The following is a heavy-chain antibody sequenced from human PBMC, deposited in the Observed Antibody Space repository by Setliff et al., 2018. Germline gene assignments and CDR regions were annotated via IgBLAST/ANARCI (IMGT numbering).Heavy chain of an antibody. CDR1: GYTFTGYA. CDR2: INTNTGNP. CDR3: ARGVYEYSYGYRGHYYYYMDV. J-gene: IGHJ6*03. Sequence: GASVKVSCKPSGYTFTGYAINWVRQAPGQGLEYLGWINTNTGNPTYVQGFTGRFVFSLDTSVSTAYLQISSLKAEDTAVYYCARGVYEYSYGYRGHYYYYMDVWGKGATVTVS. V-gene: IGHV7-4-1*02. D-gene: IGHD3-16*01.